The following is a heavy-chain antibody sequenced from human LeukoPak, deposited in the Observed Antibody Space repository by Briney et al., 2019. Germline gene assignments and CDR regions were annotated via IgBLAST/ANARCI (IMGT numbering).Heavy chain of an antibody. D-gene: IGHD6-6*01. CDR2: ISGGGSTR. Sequence: GGSLRLSCAASGFTFSDYYMSWIRQAPGRGLDWVAYISGGGSTRSYADSVKGRFTISRDNAKNSLYLQMNSLRAEDTAVYYCAGDKGTSYLSSFDYWGQGTLVTVSS. CDR3: AGDKGTSYLSSFDY. J-gene: IGHJ4*02. V-gene: IGHV3-11*04. CDR1: GFTFSDYY.